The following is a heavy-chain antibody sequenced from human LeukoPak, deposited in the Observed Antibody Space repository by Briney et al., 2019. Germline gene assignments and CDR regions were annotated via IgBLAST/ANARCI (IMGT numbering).Heavy chain of an antibody. CDR1: GFTFSSYE. D-gene: IGHD3-22*01. CDR3: ARRGYYDSSGWLFDY. J-gene: IGHJ4*02. V-gene: IGHV3-48*03. Sequence: GGSLRLSCAASGFTFSSYEMNWVRRAPGKGLQWVSYISTSGSTIYHADSVKGRFTISRENAKNYLFLQLHRLRAEATEVSYCARRGYYDSSGWLFDYWGQGTLVSVSS. CDR2: ISTSGSTI.